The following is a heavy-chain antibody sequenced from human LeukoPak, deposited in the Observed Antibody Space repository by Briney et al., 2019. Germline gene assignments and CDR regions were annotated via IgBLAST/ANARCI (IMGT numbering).Heavy chain of an antibody. J-gene: IGHJ1*01. D-gene: IGHD2-2*01. CDR1: GFSFSTYW. V-gene: IGHV3-7*03. Sequence: GGSLRLSCAASGFSFSTYWMSWVRQTPEKGLEFVANINQDASVRNYMDSLKGRCTISRDNAKKSVYLEINSLRPEDTAFYYCVKDISAAAPLPGYFQHWGQGTLVTVSS. CDR2: INQDASVR. CDR3: VKDISAAAPLPGYFQH.